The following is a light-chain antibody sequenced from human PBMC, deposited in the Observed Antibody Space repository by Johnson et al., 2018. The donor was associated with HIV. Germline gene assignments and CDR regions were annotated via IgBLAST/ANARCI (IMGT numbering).Light chain of an antibody. V-gene: IGLV1-51*01. CDR2: DNN. J-gene: IGLJ1*01. CDR3: GTWDSSLSGYV. CDR1: SSNIGNNY. Sequence: QSVLTQPPSVSAAPGQKVTISCSGSSSNIGNNYVSWYQQLPGTAPKLLIYDNNNRPSGIPDRFSGSKYGTSPTLATPGLQSGDDADYYCGTWDSSLSGYVFGTGTKVTVL.